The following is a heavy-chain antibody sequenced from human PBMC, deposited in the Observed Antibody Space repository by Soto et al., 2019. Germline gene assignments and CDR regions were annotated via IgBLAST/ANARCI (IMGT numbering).Heavy chain of an antibody. V-gene: IGHV2-5*02. CDR2: IYWDDDK. Sequence: QITLKESGPTLVKPTQTLTLTCTFSGFSLTTSGVGVGWIRQPPGKALEWLANIYWDDDKRYSPSLKSRLTITXXTXKXXVVPTMTHMDPVDTATYYCARDLWFWELLGDGVDYWGQGILVTVSS. J-gene: IGHJ4*02. CDR1: GFSLTTSGVG. CDR3: ARDLWFWELLGDGVDY. D-gene: IGHD3-10*01.